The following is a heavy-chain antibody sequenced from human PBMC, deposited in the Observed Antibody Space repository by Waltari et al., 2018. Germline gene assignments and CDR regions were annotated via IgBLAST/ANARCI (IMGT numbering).Heavy chain of an antibody. V-gene: IGHV1-2*02. D-gene: IGHD3-22*01. Sequence: QVQLVQSGAEVKKPGASVKVSCKASGYTFTGSYMHWVRTAPGQGLEWMGWINPNSGGTNYAQKFQGRVTMTRDTSISTAYMELSRLRSGDTAVYYCARSGGYDSSGYNYWGQGTLVTVSS. J-gene: IGHJ4*02. CDR2: INPNSGGT. CDR1: GYTFTGSY. CDR3: ARSGGYDSSGYNY.